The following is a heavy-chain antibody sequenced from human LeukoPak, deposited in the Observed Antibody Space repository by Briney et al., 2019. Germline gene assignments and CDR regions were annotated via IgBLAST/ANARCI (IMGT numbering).Heavy chain of an antibody. CDR1: GGTFSIYA. CDR3: ARDDYRGDCSSTSCYTDFDY. V-gene: IGHV1-69*13. J-gene: IGHJ4*02. Sequence: GASVNVSCKASGGTFSIYAISWVRQAPGQGLEWMGGIIPIFGTANYAQKFQGRVTITADESTSTAYMELSSLRSEDTAVYYCARDDYRGDCSSTSCYTDFDYWGQGTLVTVSS. CDR2: IIPIFGTA. D-gene: IGHD2-2*02.